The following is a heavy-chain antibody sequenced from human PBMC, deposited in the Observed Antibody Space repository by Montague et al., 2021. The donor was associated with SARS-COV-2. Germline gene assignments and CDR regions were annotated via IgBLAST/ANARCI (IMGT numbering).Heavy chain of an antibody. CDR1: GGSIDSFY. V-gene: IGHV4-59*01. Sequence: SETLSLTCTVSGGSIDSFYWSWIRRPPGKGLEWIGCIFHSGRTYYNPSLKSRVSMSVDTSKNQFSLKLSSVTAADTAVYYCARGGGSGYRYYFDYWGQGSLVTVSS. D-gene: IGHD3-22*01. J-gene: IGHJ4*02. CDR3: ARGGGSGYRYYFDY. CDR2: IFHSGRT.